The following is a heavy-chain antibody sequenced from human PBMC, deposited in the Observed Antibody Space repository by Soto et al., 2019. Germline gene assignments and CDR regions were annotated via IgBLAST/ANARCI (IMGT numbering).Heavy chain of an antibody. J-gene: IGHJ4*02. CDR2: IIPIFGKA. D-gene: IGHD1-1*01. CDR3: ARGWETVGSTTPFAY. V-gene: IGHV1-69*06. CDR1: GGTFSTYA. Sequence: KVSCKASGGTFSTYAISWVRQAPGQGLEWMGGIIPIFGKAHYAQKFQGRVTVTADKSTSTAYMELSSLKSEDTAVYYCARGWETVGSTTPFAYWGQGTLVTVSS.